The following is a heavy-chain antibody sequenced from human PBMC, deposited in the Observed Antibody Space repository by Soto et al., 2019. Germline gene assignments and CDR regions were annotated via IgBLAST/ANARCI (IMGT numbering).Heavy chain of an antibody. V-gene: IGHV4-31*03. Sequence: SETPSLTCTVSGGSISSGGYYWSWIRQHPWKGLEWIGYIYYSGSTYYNPSLKSRVTISVDTSKNQFSLKLSSVTAADTAVYYCARDPTDIGYCSGGSCGDGMDVWGQGTTVTVSS. D-gene: IGHD2-15*01. J-gene: IGHJ6*02. CDR3: ARDPTDIGYCSGGSCGDGMDV. CDR1: GGSISSGGYY. CDR2: IYYSGST.